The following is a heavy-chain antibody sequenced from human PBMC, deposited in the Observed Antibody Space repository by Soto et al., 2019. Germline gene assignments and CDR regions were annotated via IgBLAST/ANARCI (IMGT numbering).Heavy chain of an antibody. CDR2: INPSGGHT. CDR3: ARGGHVVVVTAAFDY. D-gene: IGHD2-21*02. V-gene: IGHV1-46*03. Sequence: ASVKVSCKASGNTFSNYYIHWVRQAPGQGLEWMGTINPSGGHTTYAQKFLGRVTMTRDTSTSTLYMELTSLRSVDTAVYYCARGGHVVVVTAAFDYWGQGTLVTVSS. CDR1: GNTFSNYY. J-gene: IGHJ4*02.